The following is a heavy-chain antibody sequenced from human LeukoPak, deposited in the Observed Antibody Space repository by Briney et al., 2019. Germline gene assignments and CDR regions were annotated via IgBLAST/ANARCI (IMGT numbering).Heavy chain of an antibody. J-gene: IGHJ5*02. CDR1: GYTFTGYY. D-gene: IGHD2-2*02. CDR3: ARIRYTDWFDP. Sequence: ASVKVSCKASGYTFTGYYMHWVRQAPGQGLEWMGWISAYNGNTNYAQKLQGRVTMTTDTSTSTAYMELRSLRSDDTAVYYCARIRYTDWFDPWGQGTLVTVSS. CDR2: ISAYNGNT. V-gene: IGHV1-18*04.